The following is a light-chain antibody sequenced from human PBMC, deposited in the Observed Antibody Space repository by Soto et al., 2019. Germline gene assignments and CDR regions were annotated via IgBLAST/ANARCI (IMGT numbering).Light chain of an antibody. CDR3: QQSYSALMYT. CDR1: QSISIY. J-gene: IGKJ2*01. Sequence: DIQMTQSPSSLSASVGDRVTVTCRASQSISIYLNWYQHKSGKAPQLLISSASTLQSGVPSRFSGSGSGTDFTLTISSLHPEDFATYYCQQSYSALMYTFGQGTKLEIK. CDR2: SAS. V-gene: IGKV1-39*01.